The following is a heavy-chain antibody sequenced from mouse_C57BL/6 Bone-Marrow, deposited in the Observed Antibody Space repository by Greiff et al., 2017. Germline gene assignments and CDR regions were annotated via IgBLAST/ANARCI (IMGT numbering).Heavy chain of an antibody. CDR3: ARTAVVAPDWYFDV. CDR2: IWSGGST. CDR1: GFSLTSYG. V-gene: IGHV2-2*01. D-gene: IGHD1-1*01. Sequence: VKLVESGPGLVQPSQSLSITCTVSGFSLTSYGVHWVRQSPGKGLEWLGVIWSGGSTDYNAAFISRLSFSKDNSKSQVFFKMNSLQADDTAIYYCARTAVVAPDWYFDVWGTGTTVTVSS. J-gene: IGHJ1*03.